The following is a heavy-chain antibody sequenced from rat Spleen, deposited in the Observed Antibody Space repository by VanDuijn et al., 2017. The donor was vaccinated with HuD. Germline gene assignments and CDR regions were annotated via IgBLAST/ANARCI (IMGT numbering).Heavy chain of an antibody. CDR1: GFSLNNYA. CDR2: IWGDGST. J-gene: IGHJ4*01. D-gene: IGHD1-4*01. Sequence: QVQLKESGPGLVQPSQTLSLTCTVSGFSLNNYAVNWVRQPPGKGLEWMGGIWGDGSTYYNSVLKSRLSISRDTSKSQVFLKMNSLQTEDTAMYFCARSYPGVMDAWGQGASVTVSS. CDR3: ARSYPGVMDA. V-gene: IGHV2-6*01.